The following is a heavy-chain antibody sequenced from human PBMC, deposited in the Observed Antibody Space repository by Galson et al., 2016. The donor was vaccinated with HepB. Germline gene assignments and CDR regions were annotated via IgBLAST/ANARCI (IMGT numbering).Heavy chain of an antibody. Sequence: SLRLSCAASGFIVNNNYMNWVRQAPGKGLEWVSVIYSDGSTYYADSVKGRFTISEDNSKNMLYLQMNTLRAEDTAVYYCARDPYYYDSRGYTTGFDAWGQGTMVTVSS. CDR3: ARDPYYYDSRGYTTGFDA. CDR1: GFIVNNNY. CDR2: IYSDGST. J-gene: IGHJ3*01. V-gene: IGHV3-53*01. D-gene: IGHD3-22*01.